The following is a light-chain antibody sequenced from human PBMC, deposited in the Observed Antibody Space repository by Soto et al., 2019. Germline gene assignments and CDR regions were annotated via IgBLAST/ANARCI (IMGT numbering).Light chain of an antibody. J-gene: IGKJ1*01. V-gene: IGKV3-15*01. CDR2: GAS. CDR1: QSVSSS. CDR3: QHYNNWPRT. Sequence: EIVMTQSPATLSVSPGERATLSCRASQSVSSSLAWYQQKPGQAPRPLIYGASTRATGIPARFSGSGSGTEFTLTISSLQSEDFAFYYCQHYNNWPRTFGQGTMVDI.